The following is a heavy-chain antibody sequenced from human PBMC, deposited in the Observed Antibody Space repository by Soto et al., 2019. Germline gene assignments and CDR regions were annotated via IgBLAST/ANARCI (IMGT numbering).Heavy chain of an antibody. J-gene: IGHJ4*02. CDR2: IYPGDPDT. CDR1: GYSFTSYW. Sequence: ESLKISCKGSGYSFTSYWIGWARQMPGKGLEWMGIIYPGDPDTRYSPSFQGQVTISDDKSISTAYLQWSSLKASDTAMYYCARQAAAASDYSGQGTLVTVSS. CDR3: ARQAAAASDY. V-gene: IGHV5-51*01. D-gene: IGHD6-13*01.